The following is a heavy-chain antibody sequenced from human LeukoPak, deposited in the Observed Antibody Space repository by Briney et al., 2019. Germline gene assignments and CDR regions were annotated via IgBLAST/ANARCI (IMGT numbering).Heavy chain of an antibody. D-gene: IGHD6-19*01. J-gene: IGHJ5*02. Sequence: ASVKVSCKASGYTFTSYYMHWVRQAPGQGLEWMGRIIPILGIANYAQKFQGRVTITADKSTSTAYMELSSLRSEDTAVYYCASTNSRGWYWDQGNWFDPWGQGTLVTVSS. V-gene: IGHV1-69*02. CDR2: IIPILGIA. CDR1: GYTFTSYY. CDR3: ASTNSRGWYWDQGNWFDP.